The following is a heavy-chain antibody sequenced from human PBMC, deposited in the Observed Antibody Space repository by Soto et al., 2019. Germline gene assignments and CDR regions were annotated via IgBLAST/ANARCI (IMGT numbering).Heavy chain of an antibody. CDR2: INPNSGGT. V-gene: IGHV1-2*04. D-gene: IGHD3-10*01. J-gene: IGHJ5*02. CDR3: ARDKTYYYGSGSYSGNNWFDP. CDR1: GYTFTGYY. Sequence: ASVKVSCKASGYTFTGYYMHWVRQAPGQGLEWMGWINPNSGGTNYAQKFQGWVTMTRDTSISTAYMELSRLRSDDTAVYYCARDKTYYYGSGSYSGNNWFDPWGQGTLVTVSS.